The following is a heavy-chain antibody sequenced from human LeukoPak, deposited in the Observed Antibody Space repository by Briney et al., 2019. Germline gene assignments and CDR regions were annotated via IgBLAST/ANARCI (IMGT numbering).Heavy chain of an antibody. CDR1: GFTFSRYS. V-gene: IGHV3-48*02. J-gene: IGHJ4*02. D-gene: IGHD3-3*01. CDR2: ISSSSSTI. Sequence: PGGSLRLSCAASGFTFSRYSMNWVRQAPGKGLEWVSYISSSSSTIYYADSVKGRFTISRDNVKNSVYLQMNSLRDEDTAVYYCARGYDFDYWGQGTLVTVSS. CDR3: ARGYDFDY.